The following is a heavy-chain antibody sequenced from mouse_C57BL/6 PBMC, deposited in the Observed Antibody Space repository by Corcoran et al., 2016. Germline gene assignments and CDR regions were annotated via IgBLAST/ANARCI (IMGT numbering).Heavy chain of an antibody. CDR3: AKVYGLGYYYAMDY. J-gene: IGHJ4*01. V-gene: IGHV1-18*01. Sequence: EVQLQQSGPELVKPGASVKIPCKASGYTFTDYNMDWVKQSHGKSLEWIGDINPNNGGTIYNQKFKGKATLTVDKSSSTAYMELRSLTSEDTAVYYCAKVYGLGYYYAMDYWGQGTSVTVSS. CDR1: GYTFTDYN. D-gene: IGHD1-1*01. CDR2: INPNNGGT.